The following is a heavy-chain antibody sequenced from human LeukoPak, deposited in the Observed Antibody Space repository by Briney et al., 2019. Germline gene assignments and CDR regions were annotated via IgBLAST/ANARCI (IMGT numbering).Heavy chain of an antibody. V-gene: IGHV4-39*02. Sequence: SETLSLTCTVSGGSVSSDYYWGWIRQPSGKGLEWIGSICSGGNTCYNPSLRSRVTISADSSKNHFFLQLTSATAADTAVYFCARDGPWKSDCWGQGTLVTVSS. CDR3: ARDGPWKSDC. J-gene: IGHJ4*02. D-gene: IGHD1-1*01. CDR2: ICSGGNT. CDR1: GGSVSSDYY.